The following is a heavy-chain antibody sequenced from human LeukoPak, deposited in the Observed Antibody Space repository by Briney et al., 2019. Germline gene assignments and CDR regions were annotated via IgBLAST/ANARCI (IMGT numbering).Heavy chain of an antibody. D-gene: IGHD4-11*01. Sequence: GGSLRLSCAASGFSLSRYDMHWVRQAPGKGLEWVAFIQNDGHDYYYADSVRGRFTISRDNSKNILSLQMNSLRAEDTAVYYCAREMTTPDDAFDIWGQGTMVTVSS. J-gene: IGHJ3*02. CDR2: IQNDGHDY. CDR3: AREMTTPDDAFDI. V-gene: IGHV3-30*02. CDR1: GFSLSRYD.